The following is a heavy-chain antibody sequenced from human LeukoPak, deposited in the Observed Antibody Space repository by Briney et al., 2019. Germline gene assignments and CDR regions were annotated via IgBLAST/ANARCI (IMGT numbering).Heavy chain of an antibody. CDR1: GGTFSSYA. CDR2: IIPIFGTA. J-gene: IGHJ4*02. CDR3: AGGYSGYLTYFDY. V-gene: IGHV1-69*13. Sequence: SVKVSCKASGGTFSSYAISWVRQAPGQGLEWMGGIIPIFGTANYAQMFQGRVTITADESTSTAYMELSSLRSEDTAVYYCAGGYSGYLTYFDYWGQGTLVTVSS. D-gene: IGHD5-12*01.